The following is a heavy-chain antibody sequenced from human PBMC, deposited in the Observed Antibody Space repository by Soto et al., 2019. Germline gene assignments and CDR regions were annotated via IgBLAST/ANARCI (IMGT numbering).Heavy chain of an antibody. CDR3: ARDHYGSGSYFVHYYYYMDV. V-gene: IGHV3-21*01. D-gene: IGHD3-10*01. CDR1: GFTFSSYS. CDR2: ISSSSSYI. Sequence: GGSLRLSCAASGFTFSSYSMNWVRQAPGKGLEWVSSISSSSSYIYYADSVKGRFTISRDNAKNSLYLQMNSLRAEDTAVYYCARDHYGSGSYFVHYYYYMDVWGKGTTVTVSS. J-gene: IGHJ6*03.